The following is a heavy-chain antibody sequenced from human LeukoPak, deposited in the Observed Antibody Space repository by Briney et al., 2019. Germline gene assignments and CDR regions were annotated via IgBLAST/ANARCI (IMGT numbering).Heavy chain of an antibody. J-gene: IGHJ4*02. D-gene: IGHD4-11*01. CDR1: GSTVSSNY. Sequence: GGSLRLSCAASGSTVSSNYVSWVRQAPGKGLEWVSVIYSGGSTYYADSVKGRFTISRDNSKNTLYLQMNSLRAEDTAVYYCARDSGLTTQDYWGQGTLVTVSS. CDR3: ARDSGLTTQDY. CDR2: IYSGGST. V-gene: IGHV3-53*01.